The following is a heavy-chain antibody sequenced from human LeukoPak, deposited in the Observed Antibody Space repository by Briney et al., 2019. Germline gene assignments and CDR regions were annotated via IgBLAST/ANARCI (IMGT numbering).Heavy chain of an antibody. CDR3: ARLAEEGALRYLDSSKYYYYYMDV. J-gene: IGHJ6*03. Sequence: GGSLRLACAASGFTFSSYSMNWVRQAPGKGLEWVSSISSSSSYIYYADSVKGRFTISRDNSKNTLYLQMNSLRAEDTAVYYCARLAEEGALRYLDSSKYYYYYMDVWGKGTTVTISS. V-gene: IGHV3-21*04. CDR2: ISSSSSYI. D-gene: IGHD3-9*01. CDR1: GFTFSSYS.